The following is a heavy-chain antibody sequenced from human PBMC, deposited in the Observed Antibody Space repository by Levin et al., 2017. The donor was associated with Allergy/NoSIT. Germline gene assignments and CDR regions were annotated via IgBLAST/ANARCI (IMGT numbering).Heavy chain of an antibody. Sequence: GGSLRLSCAASGFTFSSYAMHWVRQAPGKGLEWVAVISYDGSNKYYADSVKGRFTISRDNSKNTLYLQMNSLRAEDTAVYYCARAVKQDYWGQGTLVTVSS. CDR1: GFTFSSYA. CDR3: ARAVKQDY. V-gene: IGHV3-30*04. J-gene: IGHJ4*02. CDR2: ISYDGSNK.